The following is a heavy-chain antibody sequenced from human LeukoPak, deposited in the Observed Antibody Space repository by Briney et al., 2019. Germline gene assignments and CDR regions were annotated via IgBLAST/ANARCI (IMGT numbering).Heavy chain of an antibody. J-gene: IGHJ5*02. Sequence: GASVKVSCKASGYIFTNHYMHWVRQAPGQGLEWMGLINPSGSSTLYAEKFRGRIIMTRDMSTATDYMELSSLRSEDTAVYYCARDGAEQQLVIFRVRTKVGWFDPWGQGTLVTVSS. V-gene: IGHV1-46*01. D-gene: IGHD6-13*01. CDR3: ARDGAEQQLVIFRVRTKVGWFDP. CDR1: GYIFTNHY. CDR2: INPSGSST.